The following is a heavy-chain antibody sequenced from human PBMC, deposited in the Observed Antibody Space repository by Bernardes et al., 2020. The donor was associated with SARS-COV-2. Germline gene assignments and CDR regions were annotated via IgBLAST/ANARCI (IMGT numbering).Heavy chain of an antibody. CDR2: IYYSGIT. D-gene: IGHD5-18*01. V-gene: IGHV4-39*01. Sequence: SETLSLTCTVSGGSISSRIHYWGWIRQPPRKGLEWIGSIYYSGITYYNPSLESRVTISVDTSNNQFSLKVPSVTAADTAVYYCARQTAVETAMAYFDYWGQGTLVTVSS. CDR3: ARQTAVETAMAYFDY. J-gene: IGHJ4*02. CDR1: GGSISSRIHY.